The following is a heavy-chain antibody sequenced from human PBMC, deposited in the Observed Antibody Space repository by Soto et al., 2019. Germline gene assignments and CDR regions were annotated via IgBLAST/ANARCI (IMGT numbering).Heavy chain of an antibody. V-gene: IGHV4-59*01. CDR3: ARVPSGYCSGGSCYTSHGMDV. CDR1: GGSISSYY. D-gene: IGHD2-15*01. Sequence: QVQLRESGPGLVKPSETLSLTCTVSGGSISSYYWSWIRQPPGKGLECIGHIYYIGSTNYNPSLKSRVTISVDTSKNQFSLKLSSVTAADTAVYYCARVPSGYCSGGSCYTSHGMDVWGQGTTVTVSS. J-gene: IGHJ6*02. CDR2: IYYIGST.